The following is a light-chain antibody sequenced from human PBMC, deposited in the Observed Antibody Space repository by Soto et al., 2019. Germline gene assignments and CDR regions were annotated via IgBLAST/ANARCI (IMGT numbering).Light chain of an antibody. CDR2: DTS. CDR1: TGAVTSGHY. V-gene: IGLV7-46*01. CDR3: LLSYSGARAGVV. Sequence: QAVVTQEPSLTVSPGGTVTLTCGSSTGAVTSGHYPYWFQQKPGQAPRTLIYDTSDKHSWTPARFSGSLLGGKAALTLSGAQAEDEAEYYCLLSYSGARAGVVFGGGTQLTVL. J-gene: IGLJ2*01.